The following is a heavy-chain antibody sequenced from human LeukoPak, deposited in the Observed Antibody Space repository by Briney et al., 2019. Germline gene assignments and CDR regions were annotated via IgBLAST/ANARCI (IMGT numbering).Heavy chain of an antibody. Sequence: PVGSLRLSCAASGFSFSSYGMHWVRQAPGKGLEWVAFIRYDGSNKYYADSVKGRFTISRDNSKNSLYLQMNSLRAEDTAVYYCAREPAGDYGMAFDIWGQGTMVTVSS. CDR3: AREPAGDYGMAFDI. D-gene: IGHD4-17*01. V-gene: IGHV3-30*02. J-gene: IGHJ3*02. CDR1: GFSFSSYG. CDR2: IRYDGSNK.